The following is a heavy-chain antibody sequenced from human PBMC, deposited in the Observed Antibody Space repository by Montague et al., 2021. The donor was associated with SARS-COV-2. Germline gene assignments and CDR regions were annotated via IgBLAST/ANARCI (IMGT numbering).Heavy chain of an antibody. V-gene: IGHV4-39*01. CDR1: GGSISSSSYY. Sequence: SXTLSLTCTVSGGSISSSSYYWGWIRQPPGKGLEWIGSIYYSGSTYYNPSLKSRVTISVDTSKNQFSLKLSSVTAADTAVYYCARLRWDITMVRGIYYYYGMDVWGQGTTVTVSS. CDR3: ARLRWDITMVRGIYYYYGMDV. CDR2: IYYSGST. J-gene: IGHJ6*02. D-gene: IGHD3-10*01.